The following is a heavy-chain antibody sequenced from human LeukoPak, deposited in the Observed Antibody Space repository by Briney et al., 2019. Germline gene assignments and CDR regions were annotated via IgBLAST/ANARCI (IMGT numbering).Heavy chain of an antibody. CDR2: INHSGST. CDR3: ARGHYDIFLFGFDY. Sequence: SETLSLTCAVYGGSLSGYYWSWIRQPPGKGLEWIGEINHSGSTNYNPSLKSRVTISVDTSKNQFSLKLSSVTAADTAVYYCARGHYDIFLFGFDYWGQGTLVTVSS. V-gene: IGHV4-34*01. CDR1: GGSLSGYY. D-gene: IGHD3-9*01. J-gene: IGHJ4*02.